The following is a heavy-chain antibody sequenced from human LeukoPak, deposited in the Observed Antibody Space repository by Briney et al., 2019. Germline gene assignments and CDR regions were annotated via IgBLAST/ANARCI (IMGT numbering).Heavy chain of an antibody. V-gene: IGHV3-21*01. CDR1: GFTFSSYS. D-gene: IGHD2-2*01. CDR2: ISSSSSYI. Sequence: GGSLRLSCAASGFTFSSYSMNWVRQAPGKGLEWVSSISSSSSYIYYADSVKGRFTISRDNAKNSLYLQMNSLRAGDTAVYYCARDARVVVPAAPDYWGQGTLITVSS. J-gene: IGHJ4*02. CDR3: ARDARVVVPAAPDY.